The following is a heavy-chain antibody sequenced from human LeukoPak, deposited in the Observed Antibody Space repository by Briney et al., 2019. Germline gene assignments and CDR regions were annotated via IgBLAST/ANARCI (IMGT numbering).Heavy chain of an antibody. Sequence: GGSLRLSCAASGFIFSSYWMHWVRQAPGKGLVWVSRINTDGSTTTYADSVKGRFTISRDNVKNTLYLQMNSLRAEDTAVYYCARDLERSSSSVDYWGQGTLVTVSS. CDR1: GFIFSSYW. CDR3: ARDLERSSSSVDY. J-gene: IGHJ4*02. V-gene: IGHV3-74*01. D-gene: IGHD6-13*01. CDR2: INTDGSTT.